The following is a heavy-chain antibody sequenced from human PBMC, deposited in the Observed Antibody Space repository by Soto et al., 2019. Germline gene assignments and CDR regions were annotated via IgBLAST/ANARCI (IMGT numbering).Heavy chain of an antibody. CDR3: ARDLLAADF. V-gene: IGHV1-46*01. J-gene: IGHJ4*02. CDR2: INPMSGST. CDR1: GYTFTNYY. D-gene: IGHD6-13*01. Sequence: QVQLVQSGAEVKKPGASVKVSCRASGYTFTNYYIHWVRQAPGQGLEWMEIINPMSGSTNYAQNFQGRVNLTMDTSTHTVYMDLSSLRFEDTAVYFCARDLLAADFWGQGILVTVSS.